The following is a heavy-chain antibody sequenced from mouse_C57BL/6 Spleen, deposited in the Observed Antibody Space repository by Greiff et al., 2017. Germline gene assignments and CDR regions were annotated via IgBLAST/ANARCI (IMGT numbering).Heavy chain of an antibody. CDR3: TTITTVVATGYYAMDY. CDR1: GFNINDDY. CDR2: IDPANGDT. D-gene: IGHD1-1*01. J-gene: IGHJ4*01. V-gene: IGHV14-4*01. Sequence: EVQLQQSGAELVRPGASVKLSCTASGFNINDDYMHWVKQRPEQGLEWIGWIDPANGDTEYASKVQGNATITADTSSNTAYLQLSSLTSEDTAVYYCTTITTVVATGYYAMDYWGQGTSVTVSS.